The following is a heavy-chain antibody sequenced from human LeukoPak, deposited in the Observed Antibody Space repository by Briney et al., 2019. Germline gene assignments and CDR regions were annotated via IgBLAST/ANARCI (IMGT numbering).Heavy chain of an antibody. Sequence: GGSLRLPCAASGFTFSSYAMSWVRQAPGKGLEWVSAISGSGGSTYYADSVKGRFTISRDDSKNTLYLQMNSLRAEDTAVYYCAKLRGIGGPSDYWGQGTLVTVSS. D-gene: IGHD3-10*01. V-gene: IGHV3-23*01. J-gene: IGHJ4*02. CDR1: GFTFSSYA. CDR3: AKLRGIGGPSDY. CDR2: ISGSGGST.